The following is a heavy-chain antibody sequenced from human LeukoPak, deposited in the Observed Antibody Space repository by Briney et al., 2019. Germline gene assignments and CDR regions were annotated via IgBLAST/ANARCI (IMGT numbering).Heavy chain of an antibody. D-gene: IGHD2-2*01. CDR2: IYGDGSFT. V-gene: IGHV3-74*01. J-gene: IGHJ4*02. CDR3: ARGSGRYCSSTSCFIDY. CDR1: GFTFSNFW. Sequence: GGSLRLSCAASGFTFSNFWMHWVRQAPGKGLVWVALIYGDGSFTRYADSVKGRFTISRDNAKNTVYLQMNSLRVEDTAVYYCARGSGRYCSSTSCFIDYWGQGTLVTVSS.